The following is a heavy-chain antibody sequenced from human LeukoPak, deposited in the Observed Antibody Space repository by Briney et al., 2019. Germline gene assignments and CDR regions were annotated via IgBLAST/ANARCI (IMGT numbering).Heavy chain of an antibody. D-gene: IGHD6-19*01. CDR1: GASTSSRY. CDR3: AQTTGWPGFDF. CDR2: IYNGRST. J-gene: IGHJ4*02. V-gene: IGHV4-59*08. Sequence: PSETLSLTCSASGASTSSRYWSWIRQSPGRTLEWIGRIYNGRSTKYNPSLTSRVTISVDTSKNQFSLRMTSVTAADTAIYYCAQTTGWPGFDFWGPGALVTVSS.